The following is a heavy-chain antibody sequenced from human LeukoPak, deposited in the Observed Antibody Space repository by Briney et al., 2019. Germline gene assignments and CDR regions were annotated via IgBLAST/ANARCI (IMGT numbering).Heavy chain of an antibody. D-gene: IGHD2-2*02. CDR3: AREAGEYCSSTSCYSPSFDY. CDR1: GGSISSGGYY. J-gene: IGHJ4*02. V-gene: IGHV4-30-2*01. CDR2: IYHSGST. Sequence: SQTLSLTCTVSGGSISSGGYYWSWIRQPPGKGLERIGYIYHSGSTYYNPSLKSRVTISVDRSKNQFSLKLSSVTAADTAVYYCAREAGEYCSSTSCYSPSFDYWGQGTLVTVSS.